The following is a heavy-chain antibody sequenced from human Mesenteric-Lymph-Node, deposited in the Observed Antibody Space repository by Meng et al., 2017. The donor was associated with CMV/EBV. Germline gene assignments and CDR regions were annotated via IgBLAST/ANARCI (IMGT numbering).Heavy chain of an antibody. Sequence: GMHWVRQAPGKGLEWLASIRYDGSNKYYADSVKCRFTISRDNSKNTLYLQLNSLRAEDTAVYYCVQGGSCSSTTCYNLGWFAPWGQGTLVTISS. CDR2: IRYDGSNK. J-gene: IGHJ5*02. CDR3: VQGGSCSSTTCYNLGWFAP. V-gene: IGHV3-30*02. D-gene: IGHD2-2*03. CDR1: G.